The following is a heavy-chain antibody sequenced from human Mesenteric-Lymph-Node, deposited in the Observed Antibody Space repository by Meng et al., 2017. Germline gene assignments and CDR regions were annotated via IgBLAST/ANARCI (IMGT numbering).Heavy chain of an antibody. CDR1: GGSISRSSYY. CDR3: ARHHHSPTFDY. V-gene: IGHV4-39*01. Sequence: QLQLQESGPGLVKPSETLSLTCTGSGGSISRSSYYWAWIRQPPGEGLEWIGSVVYSGTTYYTSSLKSRVSISVDTSKNQFSLKLSSVTAADTAVYYCARHHHSPTFDYWGQGTLVTVSS. J-gene: IGHJ4*02. D-gene: IGHD1-14*01. CDR2: VVYSGTT.